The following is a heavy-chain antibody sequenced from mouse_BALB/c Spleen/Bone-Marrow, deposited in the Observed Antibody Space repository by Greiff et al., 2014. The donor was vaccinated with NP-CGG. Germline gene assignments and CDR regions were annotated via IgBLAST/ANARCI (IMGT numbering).Heavy chain of an antibody. V-gene: IGHV14-3*02. Sequence: VQLQQSGAELVKPGASVKLSCTASGFNIKDSYLHWVKQRPEQGLDWIGGIDPAKGNTNYDPKFQGKATITADTSSNTAYLQLSSLTSEDTAVYFCARNYPFAYWGQGTLVTVSA. CDR2: IDPAKGNT. J-gene: IGHJ3*01. D-gene: IGHD2-1*01. CDR3: ARNYPFAY. CDR1: GFNIKDSY.